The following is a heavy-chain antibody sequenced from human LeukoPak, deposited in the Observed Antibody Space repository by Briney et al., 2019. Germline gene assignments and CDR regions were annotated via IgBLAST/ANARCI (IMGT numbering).Heavy chain of an antibody. V-gene: IGHV4-38-2*01. CDR3: ASEGRESTFDY. D-gene: IGHD3-10*01. CDR1: GYSISSGYY. J-gene: IGHJ4*02. Sequence: SETLSLTCAVSGYSISSGYYWGWIRQPPGKGLEWIGSIYHSGSTYYNPSLKSRVTISVDTSKNQFSLKLSSVTAADTAVYYCASEGRESTFDYWGQGTPVTVSS. CDR2: IYHSGST.